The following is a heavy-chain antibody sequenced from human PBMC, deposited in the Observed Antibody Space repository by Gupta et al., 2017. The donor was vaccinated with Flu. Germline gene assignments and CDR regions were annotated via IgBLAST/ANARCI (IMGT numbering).Heavy chain of an antibody. J-gene: IGHJ4*02. Sequence: QVQLQESGPGLVKPSQTLPLTCTVSGGSISSGGYYWSWIRQHPGKGLEWIGYIYYSGSTYYNPSLKSRVTISVDTSKNQFSLKLSSVTAADTAVYYCARESAYSKTYYFDYWGQGTLVTVSS. V-gene: IGHV4-31*03. CDR2: IYYSGST. D-gene: IGHD6-13*01. CDR1: GGSISSGGYY. CDR3: ARESAYSKTYYFDY.